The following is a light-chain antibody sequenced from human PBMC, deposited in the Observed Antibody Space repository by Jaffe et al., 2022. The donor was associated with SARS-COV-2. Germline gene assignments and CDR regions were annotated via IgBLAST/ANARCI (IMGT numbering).Light chain of an antibody. V-gene: IGKV1-27*01. CDR1: RDIASY. CDR2: GAS. Sequence: DIQMTQSPSSLSASVGDRVTIACRASRDIASYLAWYQQRPGEPPNLLIYGASTLQPGVPSRFSGSGSGTDFTLTISSLQPEDVATYYCQKYNSAPRTFGPGTRVEI. CDR3: QKYNSAPRT. J-gene: IGKJ1*01.